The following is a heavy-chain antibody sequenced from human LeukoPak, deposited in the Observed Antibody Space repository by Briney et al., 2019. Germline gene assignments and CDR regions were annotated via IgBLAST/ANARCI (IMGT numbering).Heavy chain of an antibody. D-gene: IGHD3-16*01. CDR3: AKGYYQTESPFDY. Sequence: GRSLRLSCAASGFTFDDYAMHRVRQAPGKGLEWVSGISWNSGSIGYADSVKGRFTISRDNAKNSLYLQMNSLRAEDTALYYCAKGYYQTESPFDYWGQGTLVTVSS. V-gene: IGHV3-9*01. CDR1: GFTFDDYA. CDR2: ISWNSGSI. J-gene: IGHJ4*02.